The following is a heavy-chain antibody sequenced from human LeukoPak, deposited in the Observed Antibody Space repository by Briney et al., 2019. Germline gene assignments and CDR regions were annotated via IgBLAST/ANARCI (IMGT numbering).Heavy chain of an antibody. CDR1: GFTFSSYA. Sequence: GSLRLSCAASGFTFSSYAMSWVRQPPGKGLEWIGEINHSGSTNYNPSLKSRVTISVDTSKNQFSLKLSSVTAADTAVYYCARFSQYYDSPTHYLDYWGQGILVTVSS. CDR2: INHSGST. V-gene: IGHV4-34*01. J-gene: IGHJ4*02. D-gene: IGHD3-16*01. CDR3: ARFSQYYDSPTHYLDY.